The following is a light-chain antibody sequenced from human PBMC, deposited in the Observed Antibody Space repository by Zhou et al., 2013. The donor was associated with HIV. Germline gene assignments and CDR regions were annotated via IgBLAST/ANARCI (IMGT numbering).Light chain of an antibody. CDR1: QTISSW. Sequence: DIQMTQSPSTLSASVGDRVTITCRANQTISSWLAWYQQKPGKAPKLLIYKASSLEFGVPSRFSGSGSGTDFTLIISSLQPEDFATYYCLQDYSYPRTFGQGTKVEIK. J-gene: IGKJ1*01. V-gene: IGKV1-5*03. CDR3: LQDYSYPRT. CDR2: KAS.